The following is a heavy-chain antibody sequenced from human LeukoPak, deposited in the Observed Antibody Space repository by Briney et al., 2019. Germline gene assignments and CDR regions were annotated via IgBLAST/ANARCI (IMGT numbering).Heavy chain of an antibody. J-gene: IGHJ4*02. CDR2: INPDSGGT. CDR1: GYTFTGYY. CDR3: ARDGPPAYYYDSSGYYPFDY. D-gene: IGHD3-22*01. Sequence: ASVKVSCKASGYTFTGYYMHWVRQAPGQGLEWMGWINPDSGGTNYAQKFQGRVTMTRDTSTSTAYMELRSLRSDDTAVYYCARDGPPAYYYDSSGYYPFDYWGQGTLVTVSS. V-gene: IGHV1-2*02.